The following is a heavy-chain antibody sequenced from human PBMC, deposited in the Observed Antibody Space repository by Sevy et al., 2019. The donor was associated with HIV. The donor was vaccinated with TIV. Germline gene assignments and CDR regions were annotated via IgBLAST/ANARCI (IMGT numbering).Heavy chain of an antibody. V-gene: IGHV3-48*03. CDR3: ARDLGPIDY. D-gene: IGHD7-27*01. Sequence: GGSLRLSCAASGFTFSSYEMNWVRQAPGKGLEWVSYISSSGSTIYYAASVKGRFTISRDNAKNSLYLQMNSLRAEDTAVYYCARDLGPIDYWGQGTLVTVSS. CDR1: GFTFSSYE. J-gene: IGHJ4*02. CDR2: ISSSGSTI.